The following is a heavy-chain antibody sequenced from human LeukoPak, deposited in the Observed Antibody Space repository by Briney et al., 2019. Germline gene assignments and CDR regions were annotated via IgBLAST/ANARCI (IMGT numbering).Heavy chain of an antibody. CDR3: ARRAVRGVTHFDY. Sequence: PSETLSLTCTVSGGSISSSSYYWGWIRQPPGKGLEWIGSIYYSGSTYYNPSLKSRVTISVDTSENQFSLKLSSVIVADTAVYYCARRAVRGVTHFDYWGQGTLVTVSS. J-gene: IGHJ4*02. CDR2: IYYSGST. D-gene: IGHD3-10*01. V-gene: IGHV4-39*01. CDR1: GGSISSSSYY.